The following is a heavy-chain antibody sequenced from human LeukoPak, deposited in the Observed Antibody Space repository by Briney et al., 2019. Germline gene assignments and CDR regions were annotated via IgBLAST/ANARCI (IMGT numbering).Heavy chain of an antibody. CDR2: IYYSGST. CDR1: GGSISSYH. D-gene: IGHD4-11*01. V-gene: IGHV4-59*01. Sequence: SETLSLTCTVSGGSISSYHWSWIRQPPGKGLECIGYIYYSGSTHYNPSLKSRVTISVDTSKNQFSLKLSSVTAADTAVYFCARGFSSTKVAFSDYMDVWGKGTTVTVSS. CDR3: ARGFSSTKVAFSDYMDV. J-gene: IGHJ6*03.